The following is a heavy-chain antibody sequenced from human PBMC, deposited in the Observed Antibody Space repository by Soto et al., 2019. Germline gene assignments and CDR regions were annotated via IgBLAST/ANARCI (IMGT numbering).Heavy chain of an antibody. D-gene: IGHD3-16*01. CDR2: ISSVGGAT. CDR3: ARDPSRGGDYAF. Sequence: PGGSLRLSCAASGFTFSNFAMSWVRQAPGEGLEWVSGISSVGGATNYADSVKGRFTISRDNSKNTVYLQMNSLRGEDTAVYYCARDPSRGGDYAFWGQGTLVTVSS. V-gene: IGHV3-23*01. CDR1: GFTFSNFA. J-gene: IGHJ4*02.